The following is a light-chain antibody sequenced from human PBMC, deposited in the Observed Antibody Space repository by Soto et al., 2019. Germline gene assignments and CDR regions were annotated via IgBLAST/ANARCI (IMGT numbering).Light chain of an antibody. J-gene: IGKJ2*01. CDR1: QSVSSN. Sequence: EIVMTQSPVTLSVSPGERATLSCRASQSVSSNLAWYQQKPGQAPRLLIYGASTRATGIPARFGGSGSGTEFTLTISSVQSEDCAVYYCQHYHTCPYTFGQGTKLEIK. CDR2: GAS. CDR3: QHYHTCPYT. V-gene: IGKV3-15*01.